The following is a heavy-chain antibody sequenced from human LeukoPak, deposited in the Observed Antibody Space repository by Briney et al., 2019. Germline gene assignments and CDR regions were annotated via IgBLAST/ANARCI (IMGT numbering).Heavy chain of an antibody. J-gene: IGHJ4*02. CDR3: ARDSMVRGVITPYYFDY. Sequence: SETLSLTCTVSGASISSYYWSWIRQPAGKGLEWIGRIYTSGSTNYNPSLKSRVTMSVDTSKNQFSLKLSSVTAADTAVYYCARDSMVRGVITPYYFDYWGQGTLVTVSS. CDR2: IYTSGST. V-gene: IGHV4-4*07. CDR1: GASISSYY. D-gene: IGHD3-10*01.